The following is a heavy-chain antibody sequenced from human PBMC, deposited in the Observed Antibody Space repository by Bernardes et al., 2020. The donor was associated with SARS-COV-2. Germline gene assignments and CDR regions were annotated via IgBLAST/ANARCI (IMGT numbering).Heavy chain of an antibody. J-gene: IGHJ4*02. CDR3: ARINNYGLKFDY. D-gene: IGHD4-17*01. V-gene: IGHV4-59*01. CDR2: IYYSGST. Sequence: SETLSLTCTVSGGSISSYYWSWIRQPPGKGLEWIGYIYYSGSTDYNPSLKSRVTISVDTSKNRFSLKLSSVTAADTAVYYCARINNYGLKFDYWGQGTLVTVSS. CDR1: GGSISSYY.